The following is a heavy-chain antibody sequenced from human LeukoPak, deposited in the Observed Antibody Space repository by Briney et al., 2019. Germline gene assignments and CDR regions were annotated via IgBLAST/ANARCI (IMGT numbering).Heavy chain of an antibody. Sequence: SETLPLTCTVSGGSMSGSFWSWIRQPAGKGLEWIGRISSTGDTNYSPSLKSRVTMAVDTSKNQFSVTLSSVTAADTAVYYCARFRCANGCYPEDVWGKGTTVTVSS. J-gene: IGHJ6*04. D-gene: IGHD2-8*01. CDR2: ISSTGDT. V-gene: IGHV4-4*07. CDR3: ARFRCANGCYPEDV. CDR1: GGSMSGSF.